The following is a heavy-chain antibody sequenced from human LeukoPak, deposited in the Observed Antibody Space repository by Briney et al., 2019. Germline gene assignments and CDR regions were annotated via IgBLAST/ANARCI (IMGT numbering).Heavy chain of an antibody. CDR1: GFTFTNAW. D-gene: IGHD3-22*01. CDR3: TTETHGDSSGYSFGY. Sequence: PGGSLRLSCTASGFTFTNAWMNWVRQAPGRGLEWVGRLYGKADGGATDYAAPVKGRFTISRDDSKAALSLQMNSLRTEDTAVYYCTTETHGDSSGYSFGYWGQGTLVTVSS. J-gene: IGHJ4*02. V-gene: IGHV3-15*01. CDR2: LYGKADGGAT.